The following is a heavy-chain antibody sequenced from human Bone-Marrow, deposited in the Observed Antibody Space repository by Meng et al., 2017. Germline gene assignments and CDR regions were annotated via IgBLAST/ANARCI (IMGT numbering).Heavy chain of an antibody. D-gene: IGHD6-19*01. CDR2: IGSKRKSYAA. CDR3: TIYTTGYI. V-gene: IGHV3-73*01. Sequence: GESLKISCAVSGISVSDSDVHWVRQASGKGLEWVGRIGSKRKSYAAAYAAPVRGRFTISRDDSKNTAYLQMNSLKIEDTAVYYCTIYTTGYIWGQGTRVTVSS. J-gene: IGHJ3*02. CDR1: GISVSDSD.